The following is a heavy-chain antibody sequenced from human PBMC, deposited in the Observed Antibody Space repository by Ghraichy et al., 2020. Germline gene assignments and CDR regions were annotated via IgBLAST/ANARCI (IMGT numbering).Heavy chain of an antibody. J-gene: IGHJ6*02. CDR2: IIPIFGTA. CDR1: GGTFSSYA. V-gene: IGHV1-69*13. D-gene: IGHD5-12*01. Sequence: SVKVSCKASGGTFSSYAISWVRQAPEQGLEWMGGIIPIFGTANYAQKFQGRVTITADESTSTAYMELSSLRSEDTAVYYCASPVRGYSGYEIGYYYYGMDVWGQGTTVTVSS. CDR3: ASPVRGYSGYEIGYYYYGMDV.